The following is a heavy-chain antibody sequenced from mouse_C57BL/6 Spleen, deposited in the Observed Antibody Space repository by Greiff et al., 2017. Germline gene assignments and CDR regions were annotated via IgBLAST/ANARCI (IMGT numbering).Heavy chain of an antibody. CDR1: GYTFTSYW. CDR3: ARLRRGNSAWFAY. Sequence: QVQLQQPGAELVKPGASVKLSCKASGYTFTSYWMHWVKQRPGQGLEWIGMIHPNSGSTNYNEKFKSKATLTVDKSSSTAYMQLSSLTSEDSAVYYCARLRRGNSAWFAYWGQGTLVTVSA. J-gene: IGHJ3*01. V-gene: IGHV1-64*01. CDR2: IHPNSGST. D-gene: IGHD2-1*01.